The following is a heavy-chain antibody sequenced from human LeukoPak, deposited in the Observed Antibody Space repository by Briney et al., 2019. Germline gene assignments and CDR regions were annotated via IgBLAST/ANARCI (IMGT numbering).Heavy chain of an antibody. J-gene: IGHJ4*02. Sequence: PSETLSLTCTVSGGSISSYYWSWIRPPPGRGLEWIGYIYYSGSTNYNPSLKSRVTISVDTSKNQISLRLTSVTATDTAMYYCARQTGSGLFTLPGGQGTLVTVSS. CDR2: IYYSGST. CDR1: GGSISSYY. D-gene: IGHD3/OR15-3a*01. CDR3: ARQTGSGLFTLP. V-gene: IGHV4-59*08.